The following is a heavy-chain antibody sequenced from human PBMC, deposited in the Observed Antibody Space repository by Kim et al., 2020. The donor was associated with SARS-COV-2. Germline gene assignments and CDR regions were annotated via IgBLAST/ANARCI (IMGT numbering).Heavy chain of an antibody. D-gene: IGHD3-10*01. CDR2: ITWNGGRT. V-gene: IGHV3-43D*03. CDR3: AKGGGGSSTVLDV. Sequence: GGSLRLSCAASGFTFDGYAMHWVRQAPGKGLGWVAVITWNGGRTYYEDPVKGRFTSSRANSKNSLYLQMNSLRAEATAWYSCAKGGGGSSTVLDVWCKG. CDR1: GFTFDGYA. J-gene: IGHJ6*03.